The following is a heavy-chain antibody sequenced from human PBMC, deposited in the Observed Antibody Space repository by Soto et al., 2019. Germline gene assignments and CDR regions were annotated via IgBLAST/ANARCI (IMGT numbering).Heavy chain of an antibody. J-gene: IGHJ6*02. CDR3: ARGGDYYFYGMDV. Sequence: EVKLVESGGGLVQPGGSLRLSCAVSGIPFSTYWMSWVRQAPGKGLEWVANIKQDGGQKYYVDSVKGRFTISRDNAKNSLYLQMNSLRAEDTAVYYCARGGDYYFYGMDVWGQGTTVTVSS. CDR2: IKQDGGQK. V-gene: IGHV3-7*01. CDR1: GIPFSTYW.